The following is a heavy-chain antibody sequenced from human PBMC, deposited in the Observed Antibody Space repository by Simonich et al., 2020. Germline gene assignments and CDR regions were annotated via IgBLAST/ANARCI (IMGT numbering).Heavy chain of an antibody. V-gene: IGHV1-2*02. CDR2: TNPISGGK. J-gene: IGHJ1*01. Sequence: QVQLVQSGAEVKKPGASVKVSCKASGYTFTGYYMHWVRQAPGQTLEGRVGTNPISGGKNDAQKFQGRGTMTRDTSISTAYMELSRLRSDDTAVYYCARSHIAAAGTGYFQHWGQGTLVTVSS. CDR1: GYTFTGYY. CDR3: ARSHIAAAGTGYFQH. D-gene: IGHD6-13*01.